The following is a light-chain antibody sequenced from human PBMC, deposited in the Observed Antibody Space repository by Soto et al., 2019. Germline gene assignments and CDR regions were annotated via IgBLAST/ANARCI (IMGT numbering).Light chain of an antibody. CDR2: DVS. Sequence: QSALTQPASVSGSPGLSIAISCTGTSRDVGGYNSVSWYQQQPGKVPKLMIYDVSNRPSGVSNRFSGSKSGNTASLTISGLQAEDEGDYYCSSYTTGGSCVFGTGTKLTVL. V-gene: IGLV2-14*01. J-gene: IGLJ1*01. CDR1: SRDVGGYNS. CDR3: SSYTTGGSCV.